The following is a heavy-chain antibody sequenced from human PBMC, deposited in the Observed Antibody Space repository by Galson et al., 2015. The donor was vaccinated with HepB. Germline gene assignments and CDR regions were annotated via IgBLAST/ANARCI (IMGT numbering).Heavy chain of an antibody. CDR2: ISAYNGNT. CDR1: GYTFTSYG. J-gene: IGHJ3*02. CDR3: ARGEGQLWFSWSRAFDI. D-gene: IGHD5-18*01. V-gene: IGHV1-18*01. Sequence: SVKVSCKASGYTFTSYGISWVRQAPGQGLEWMGWISAYNGNTNYAQKLQGRVTMTTDTSTSTAYMELRSLRSDDTAVYYCARGEGQLWFSWSRAFDIWGQGTMVTVSS.